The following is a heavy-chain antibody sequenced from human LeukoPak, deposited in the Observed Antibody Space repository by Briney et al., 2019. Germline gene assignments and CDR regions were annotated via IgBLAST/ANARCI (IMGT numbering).Heavy chain of an antibody. D-gene: IGHD3-3*01. CDR2: ISSSSSYI. CDR3: AKVGRITIFGVAVKNYFDY. Sequence: SGGSLRLSCAASGFTFSSYSMNWVRQAPGKGLEWVSSISSSSSYIYYADSVKGRFTISRDNAKNSLYLQMNSLRAEDTAVYYCAKVGRITIFGVAVKNYFDYWGQGTLVTVSS. J-gene: IGHJ4*02. V-gene: IGHV3-21*04. CDR1: GFTFSSYS.